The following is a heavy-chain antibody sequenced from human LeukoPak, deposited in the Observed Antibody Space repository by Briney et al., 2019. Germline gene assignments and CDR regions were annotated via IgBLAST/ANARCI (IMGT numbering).Heavy chain of an antibody. J-gene: IGHJ4*02. D-gene: IGHD3-9*01. CDR2: INHSGST. CDR3: ARSLKKYYDILTGYLRNYFDY. Sequence: SETLSLTCAVYGGSFSGYYWSWIRQPPGKGLEWIGEINHSGSTNYNPSLKSRVTISVDTSKNQFSLKLSSVTAADTAVYYCARSLKKYYDILTGYLRNYFDYWGQGTLVTVSS. V-gene: IGHV4-34*01. CDR1: GGSFSGYY.